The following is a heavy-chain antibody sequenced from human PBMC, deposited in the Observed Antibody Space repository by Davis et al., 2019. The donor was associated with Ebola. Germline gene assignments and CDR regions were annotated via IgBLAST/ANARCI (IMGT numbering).Heavy chain of an antibody. D-gene: IGHD2-21*01. CDR2: IYYSGST. CDR1: GGSISSYY. J-gene: IGHJ3*02. Sequence: PSETLSLTCTVSGGSISSYYWSWIRQPPGKGLEWIGYIYYSGSTNYNPSLKSRVTISVDTSKSQFSLKLSSVTAADTAVYYCARHGSLWWDAFDIWGQGTMVTVSS. CDR3: ARHGSLWWDAFDI. V-gene: IGHV4-59*08.